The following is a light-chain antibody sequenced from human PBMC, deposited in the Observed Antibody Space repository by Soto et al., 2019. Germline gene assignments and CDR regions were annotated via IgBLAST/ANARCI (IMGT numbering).Light chain of an antibody. Sequence: QSVLTQPASVSGSPGQSITISCTGTSSDVGGYNYVSWYQQHPGKAPKLMIYEVSNPPAGVSNRFSGSKSGNTASLTISGLQAADDDDYYCSSYTSSSPPLYIFGTGTKLTVL. CDR1: SSDVGGYNY. CDR2: EVS. J-gene: IGLJ1*01. CDR3: SSYTSSSPPLYI. V-gene: IGLV2-14*01.